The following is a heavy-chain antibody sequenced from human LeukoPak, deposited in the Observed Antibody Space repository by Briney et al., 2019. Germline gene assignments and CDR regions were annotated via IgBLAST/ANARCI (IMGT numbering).Heavy chain of an antibody. D-gene: IGHD3-10*01. J-gene: IGHJ4*02. CDR2: MYPNDADT. CDR3: ARVNLVQGVIRAFDF. Sequence: GESLKISCQVSGYNFPTYWIGWVRQIPGKGLEWMGIMYPNDADTRYSPSFQGQVTMSADKSIATAYLQWSGLKASDTAMYYCARVNLVQGVIRAFDFWGQGTLVTVSS. V-gene: IGHV5-51*01. CDR1: GYNFPTYW.